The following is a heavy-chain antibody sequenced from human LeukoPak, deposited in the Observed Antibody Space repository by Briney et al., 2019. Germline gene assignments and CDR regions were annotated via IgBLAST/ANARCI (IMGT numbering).Heavy chain of an antibody. Sequence: PGGSLRLACAASGFTFSSYSMNWVRQAPGKGLVWVSRINSDGSSTSYADSVKGRFTISRDNAKNSLYLQMNSQRAEDTAVYYCARDFGTIVVVTAIVDWGQGTLVTVSS. V-gene: IGHV3-74*01. D-gene: IGHD2-21*02. CDR3: ARDFGTIVVVTAIVD. J-gene: IGHJ4*02. CDR1: GFTFSSYS. CDR2: INSDGSST.